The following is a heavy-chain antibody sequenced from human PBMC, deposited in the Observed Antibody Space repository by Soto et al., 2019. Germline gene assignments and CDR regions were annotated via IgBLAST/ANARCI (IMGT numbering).Heavy chain of an antibody. Sequence: SESLSLTCTVSGGSIGSSSYYWGWIRQPPGKGLEWIGSIYYSGSTYYNPSLKSRVTISVDTSKNQFSLRLSSVTAADTAVYYCALYSSRWVNYYYYYYLDVWGKGPRSPSP. CDR3: ALYSSRWVNYYYYYYLDV. J-gene: IGHJ6*03. CDR1: GGSIGSSSYY. D-gene: IGHD6-13*01. V-gene: IGHV4-39*01. CDR2: IYYSGST.